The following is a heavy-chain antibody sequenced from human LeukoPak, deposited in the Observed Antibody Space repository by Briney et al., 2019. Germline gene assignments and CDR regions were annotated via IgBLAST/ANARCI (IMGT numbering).Heavy chain of an antibody. CDR3: ARGTIAAAGYYYFDY. J-gene: IGHJ4*02. V-gene: IGHV3-7*04. CDR1: GFTFSSYW. D-gene: IGHD6-13*01. Sequence: GGSLRLSCAASGFTFSSYWMSWVRQAPGKGLEWVANIKQDGSEKYYVDSVKGRFTISRDNAKNSLHLQMNSLRAEDTAVYYCARGTIAAAGYYYFDYWGQGTQVTVSS. CDR2: IKQDGSEK.